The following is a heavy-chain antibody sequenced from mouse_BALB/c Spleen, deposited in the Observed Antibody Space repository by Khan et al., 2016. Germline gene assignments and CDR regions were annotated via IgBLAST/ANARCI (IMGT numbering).Heavy chain of an antibody. CDR1: GFNIKDTY. CDR3: ARSPYDYDVCFAY. Sequence: VRLHQAGAELVKPGASAKLSCTASGFNIKDTYMHWVKQRPEQGLEWIGRIDPANGNTKYDPKFQGKATKTADTSSNTAYLQPSSLTSEDTAFYYCARSPYDYDVCFAYWGQGTLVTVSA. J-gene: IGHJ3*01. D-gene: IGHD2-4*01. CDR2: IDPANGNT. V-gene: IGHV14-3*02.